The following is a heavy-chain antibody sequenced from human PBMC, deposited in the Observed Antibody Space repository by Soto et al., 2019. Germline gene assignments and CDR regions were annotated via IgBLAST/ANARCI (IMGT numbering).Heavy chain of an antibody. CDR1: GYSFTSYC. CDR3: ARRYYDIFTGSIDAFDI. Sequence: PGESLKISSKGSGYSFTSYCIGWVRQMPGKGLEWMGIIYPGDSDTRYSPSFQGPVTISADKSISTAYLQWSSLKASDTAMYYCARRYYDIFTGSIDAFDIWGQGTMGTVSS. J-gene: IGHJ3*02. V-gene: IGHV5-51*01. CDR2: IYPGDSDT. D-gene: IGHD3-9*01.